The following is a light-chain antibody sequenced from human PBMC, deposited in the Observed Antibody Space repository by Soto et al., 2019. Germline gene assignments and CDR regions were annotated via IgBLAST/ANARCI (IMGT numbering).Light chain of an antibody. V-gene: IGLV2-23*02. Sequence: QSALTQPASVSGSPGQSITISCTGTNSDLGTYNLVSWYQQHPGKAPKLIICEVNKWPSGVPSRFSGSKSGSTASLTISGLQADDEADYYCCSYAGSVAYVFGTGTKLTVL. CDR2: EVN. J-gene: IGLJ1*01. CDR3: CSYAGSVAYV. CDR1: NSDLGTYNL.